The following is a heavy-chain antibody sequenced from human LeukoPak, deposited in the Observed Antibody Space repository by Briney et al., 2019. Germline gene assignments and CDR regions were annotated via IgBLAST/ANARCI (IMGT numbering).Heavy chain of an antibody. V-gene: IGHV1-2*02. CDR1: GYTFTDYY. CDR3: ARDGGLDF. J-gene: IGHJ4*02. Sequence: ASVKASCKASGYTFTDYYMHWVRQAPGQGPEWMGWINPNSGGTNYAQKFQGRVTMTRDTSISTAYMELSRLRSDDTAVFYCARDGGLDFWGQGTLVTVSS. D-gene: IGHD3-3*01. CDR2: INPNSGGT.